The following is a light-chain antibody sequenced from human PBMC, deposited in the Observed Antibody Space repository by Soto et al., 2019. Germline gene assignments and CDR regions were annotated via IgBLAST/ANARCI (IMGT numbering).Light chain of an antibody. Sequence: QSVLTQPPSASGSPGQSVAISCTGTSSDVGGYNYVSWYQQHPGKAPKLMIYDVDKRPSGVPGRFSGSKSGNTASLTISGLQAEDEADYYCCSYAGSYPFVFGTGTKVTVL. V-gene: IGLV2-8*01. J-gene: IGLJ1*01. CDR1: SSDVGGYNY. CDR3: CSYAGSYPFV. CDR2: DVD.